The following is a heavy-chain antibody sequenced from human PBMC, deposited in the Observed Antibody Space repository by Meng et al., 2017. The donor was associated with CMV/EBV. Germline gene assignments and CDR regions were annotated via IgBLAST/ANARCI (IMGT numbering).Heavy chain of an antibody. V-gene: IGHV3-66*01. J-gene: IGHJ5*02. CDR2: IYSGGST. Sequence: VESGVGLVKPGGSLRLSCGGSGSIFSQAWMTWVRQAPGKGLEWVSVIYSGGSTYYADSVKGRFTISRDNSKNTLYLQMNSLRAEDTAVYYCARDNWGLGWFDPWGQGTLVTVSS. CDR1: GSIFSQAW. D-gene: IGHD3-16*01. CDR3: ARDNWGLGWFDP.